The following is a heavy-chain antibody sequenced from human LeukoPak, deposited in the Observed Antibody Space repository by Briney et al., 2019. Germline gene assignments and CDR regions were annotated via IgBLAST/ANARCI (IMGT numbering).Heavy chain of an antibody. CDR3: ARESDSGGYRFDY. V-gene: IGHV3-48*03. CDR1: GFTFRSYE. J-gene: IGHJ4*02. CDR2: INGGGSRM. D-gene: IGHD3-22*01. Sequence: GSLRLSCTASGFTFRSYEMIWVRQAAGKGLEWVAYINGGGSRMLYADSVKGRSTISRDDAKNSLYLQMNSLRTEDTGVYSCARESDSGGYRFDYWGQGSLVTVSS.